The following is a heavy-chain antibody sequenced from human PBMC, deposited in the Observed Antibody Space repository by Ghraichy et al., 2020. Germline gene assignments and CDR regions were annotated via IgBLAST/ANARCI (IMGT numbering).Heavy chain of an antibody. CDR3: ARGEWYYYDSSGYYYDRLDY. CDR1: GYTFTSYY. CDR2: INPSGGST. V-gene: IGHV1-46*01. J-gene: IGHJ4*02. D-gene: IGHD3-22*01. Sequence: ASVKVSCKASGYTFTSYYMHWVRQAPGQGLEWMGIINPSGGSTSYAQKFQGRVTMTRDTSTSTVYMELSSLRSEDTAVYYCARGEWYYYDSSGYYYDRLDYWGQGTLVTVSS.